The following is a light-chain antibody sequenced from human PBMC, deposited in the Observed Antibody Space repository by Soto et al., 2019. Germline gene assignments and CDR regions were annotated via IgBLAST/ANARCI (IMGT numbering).Light chain of an antibody. CDR2: DAS. J-gene: IGKJ1*01. Sequence: DVRMTQSASTLSASVGDRVTITCRASQSISSWLAWYQQKPGKAPKLLIYDASSLESGVPSRFSGSGSGTEFTLTISSLQPDDFATYYCQQYNSYSPWPFGQGTK. CDR1: QSISSW. CDR3: QQYNSYSPWP. V-gene: IGKV1-5*01.